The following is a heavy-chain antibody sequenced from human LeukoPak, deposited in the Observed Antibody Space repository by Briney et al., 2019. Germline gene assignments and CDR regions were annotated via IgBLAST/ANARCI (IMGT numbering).Heavy chain of an antibody. Sequence: GGSLRLSCAASGFTFSSYSMHWVRQARGKGLEGVSYICSSSSNIYYADSVKGRFTISRDNAKNSLYLQMNSLRAEDTAVYYCARDGTTVVTPTWYFDLWGRGTLVTVSS. J-gene: IGHJ2*01. CDR3: ARDGTTVVTPTWYFDL. V-gene: IGHV3-48*01. D-gene: IGHD4-23*01. CDR2: ICSSSSNI. CDR1: GFTFSSYS.